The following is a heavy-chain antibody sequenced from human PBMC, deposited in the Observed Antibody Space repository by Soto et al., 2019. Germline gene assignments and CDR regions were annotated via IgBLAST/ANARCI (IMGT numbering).Heavy chain of an antibody. J-gene: IGHJ4*02. CDR2: IYYSGST. V-gene: IGHV4-59*01. CDR3: AREGFVGYDFWSGYFDY. Sequence: SETLSLTCTVSGGSISSYYWSWIRQPPGKGLEWIGYIYYSGSTNYNPSLKSRVTISVDTSKNQFSLKLSSVTAADTAAYYCAREGFVGYDFWSGYFDYWGQGTLVTVS. CDR1: GGSISSYY. D-gene: IGHD3-3*01.